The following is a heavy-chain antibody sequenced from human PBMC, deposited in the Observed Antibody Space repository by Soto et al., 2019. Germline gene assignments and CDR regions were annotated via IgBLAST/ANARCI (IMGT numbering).Heavy chain of an antibody. J-gene: IGHJ6*02. CDR3: AMVDVYVTPSPQDV. CDR1: GYTFTRYG. CDR2: INTYNGNT. V-gene: IGHV1-18*01. D-gene: IGHD3-16*01. Sequence: QVQLVQSGAEVKNPGASVKVSCKASGYTFTRYGIGWARQAPGQGLEWMGWINTYNGNTNYAQNVQGRVTLTTETXTXXAYXXXXXXXSXAXAXYXCAMVDVYVTPSPQDVWGQGTTVIVSS.